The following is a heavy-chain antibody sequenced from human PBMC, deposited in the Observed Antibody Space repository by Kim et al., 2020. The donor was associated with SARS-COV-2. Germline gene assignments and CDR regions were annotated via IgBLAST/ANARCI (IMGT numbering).Heavy chain of an antibody. CDR3: ARTHYCDYG. CDR2: INQGGTEK. CDR1: GFTFSTYW. V-gene: IGHV3-7*01. D-gene: IGHD4-17*01. Sequence: GGSLRLSCAASGFTFSTYWMTWVRQAPGKGLEWVANINQGGTEKYYVDSVKGRFTISRDNAKNSLFLEVNSLRVEDTAVYYCARTHYCDYGWCQGTLVT. J-gene: IGHJ4*02.